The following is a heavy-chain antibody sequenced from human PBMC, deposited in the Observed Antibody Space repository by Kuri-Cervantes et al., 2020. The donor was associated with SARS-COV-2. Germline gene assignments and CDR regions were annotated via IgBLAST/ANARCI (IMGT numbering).Heavy chain of an antibody. V-gene: IGHV3-23*01. D-gene: IGHD1-26*01. CDR2: ISGSGGTT. CDR1: GFTVSSNY. CDR3: AKYMVGAAPFDS. J-gene: IGHJ5*01. Sequence: GESLKISCAASGFTVSSNYMSWVRQAPGKGLQWVSTISGSGGTTYYADSVKGRFTISRDNSKNTLYLQMNTLRADDAAVYYCAKYMVGAAPFDSWGQGTLVTVSS.